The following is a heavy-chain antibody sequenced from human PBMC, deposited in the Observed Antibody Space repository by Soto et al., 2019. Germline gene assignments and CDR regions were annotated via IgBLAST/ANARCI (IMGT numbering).Heavy chain of an antibody. CDR3: AKDRIRVVVAATGDAFDI. CDR2: ISGSGGST. Sequence: AGSLRLSCAASGFTFSSYAMSWVRQAPGKGLEWVSAISGSGGSTYYADSVKGRFTISRDNSKNTLYLQMNSLRAEDTAVYYCAKDRIRVVVAATGDAFDIWGQGTMVTVSS. J-gene: IGHJ3*02. D-gene: IGHD2-15*01. CDR1: GFTFSSYA. V-gene: IGHV3-23*01.